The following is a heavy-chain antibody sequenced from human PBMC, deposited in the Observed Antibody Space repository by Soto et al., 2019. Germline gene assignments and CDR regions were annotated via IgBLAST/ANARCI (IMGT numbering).Heavy chain of an antibody. V-gene: IGHV3-11*01. Sequence: QAPGKGLEWISYISGSGISIYYRDSVKGRFTISRENAKNSLYLQMNSLRAEDTAVYYCGRGRCAAYECDHYDGMDARGQGTTVTVS. CDR3: GRGRCAAYECDHYDGMDA. D-gene: IGHD5-12*01. CDR2: ISGSGISI. J-gene: IGHJ6*02.